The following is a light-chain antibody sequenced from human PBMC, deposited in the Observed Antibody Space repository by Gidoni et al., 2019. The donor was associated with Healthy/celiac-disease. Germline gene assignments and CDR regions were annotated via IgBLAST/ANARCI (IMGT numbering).Light chain of an antibody. CDR3: QQYNNWPPCR. CDR2: GAS. J-gene: IGKJ2*04. CDR1: QSVSSN. V-gene: IGKV3-15*01. Sequence: EIVMTQSPATLSVSPGERATLSCRASQSVSSNLAWYQQKPGQAPRLLIYGASTRATGIPARFSGSGSGTEFTLTISSLQSEDFAVYYCQQYNNWPPCRFGQGTKLEIK.